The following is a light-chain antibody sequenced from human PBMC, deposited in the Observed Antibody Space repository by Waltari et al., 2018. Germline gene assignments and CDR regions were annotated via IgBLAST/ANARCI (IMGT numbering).Light chain of an antibody. CDR1: QGISNY. CDR2: DAS. Sequence: DIQVTQSPSSLSASVGDRVTITCRASQGISNYLAWYQQKPGKVPKLLIYDASTLQSGVPSRFSGSRSGTDLTLTISSLQPEDVATYYCQQYNVAPITFGQGTRQEI. J-gene: IGKJ5*01. V-gene: IGKV1-27*01. CDR3: QQYNVAPIT.